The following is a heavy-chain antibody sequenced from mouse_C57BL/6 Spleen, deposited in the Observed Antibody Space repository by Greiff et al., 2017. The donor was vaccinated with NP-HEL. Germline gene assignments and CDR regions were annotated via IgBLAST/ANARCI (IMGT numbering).Heavy chain of an antibody. Sequence: EVKLQESGGGLVQPGGSLSLSCAASGFTFTDYYMSWVRQPPGKALEWLGFIRNKANGYTTEYSASVKGRFTISRDNSQSILYLQMNALRAEDSATYYCVRYRLRAMDYWGQGTSVTVSS. CDR1: GFTFTDYY. V-gene: IGHV7-3*01. CDR3: VRYRLRAMDY. J-gene: IGHJ4*01. D-gene: IGHD2-2*01. CDR2: IRNKANGYTT.